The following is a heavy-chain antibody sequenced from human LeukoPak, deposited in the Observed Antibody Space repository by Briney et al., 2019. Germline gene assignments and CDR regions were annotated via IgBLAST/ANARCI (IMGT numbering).Heavy chain of an antibody. J-gene: IGHJ6*03. CDR2: IKQDGSEK. CDR1: GFTFSNSW. Sequence: GGSLRLSCAASGFTFSNSWMTWVRQAPGKGLEWVANIKQDGSEKYYVDSVKGRFTISRDNAKNSLYLQINSLRAEDTAVYYCARDPYSGRYGDYYYYYMDVWGKGTTVTISS. D-gene: IGHD1-26*01. V-gene: IGHV3-7*01. CDR3: ARDPYSGRYGDYYYYYMDV.